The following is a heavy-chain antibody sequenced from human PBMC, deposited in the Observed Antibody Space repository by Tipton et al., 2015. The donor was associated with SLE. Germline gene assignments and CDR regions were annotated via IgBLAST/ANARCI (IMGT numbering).Heavy chain of an antibody. CDR1: GFTFSGSA. V-gene: IGHV3-73*01. CDR2: IRSKANSYAT. J-gene: IGHJ4*02. CDR3: TRMASMVPYYFDY. D-gene: IGHD2-8*01. Sequence: SLRLSCAASGFTFSGSAMHWVRQASGKGLEWVGRIRSKANSYATAYAASVKGRFTISRDDSKNTAYLQMNSLKTEDTAVYYCTRMASMVPYYFDYWGQGTLVTVSS.